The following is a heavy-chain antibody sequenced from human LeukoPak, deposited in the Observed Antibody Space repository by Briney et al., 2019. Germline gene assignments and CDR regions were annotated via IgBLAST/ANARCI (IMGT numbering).Heavy chain of an antibody. J-gene: IGHJ6*02. CDR2: IYYSGST. CDR1: GGSISSYY. D-gene: IGHD6-13*01. CDR3: ARSSSWSNVMDV. Sequence: PSETLSLTCTVSGGSISSYYWSWIRQPPGKGLEWIGYIYYSGSTNYNPSLKSRVTISVDTSKNQFSLKLSSVTAADTAVYYCARSSSWSNVMDVWGQGTTVTVSS. V-gene: IGHV4-59*01.